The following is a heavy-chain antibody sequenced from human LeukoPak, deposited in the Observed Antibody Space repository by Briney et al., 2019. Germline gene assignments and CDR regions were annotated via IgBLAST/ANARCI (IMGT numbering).Heavy chain of an antibody. V-gene: IGHV5-51*01. J-gene: IGHJ4*02. D-gene: IGHD3-22*01. CDR2: IYPGDSDT. Sequence: GESLQISCKGSGYIFTSYWIGWVRQLPGKGLEWMGIIYPGDSDTRYSPSFQGKVTISADNSISTPYLQWSSLKASDTAMYYCARTYYYDSSGYYLDYWGQGTLVTVSS. CDR3: ARTYYYDSSGYYLDY. CDR1: GYIFTSYW.